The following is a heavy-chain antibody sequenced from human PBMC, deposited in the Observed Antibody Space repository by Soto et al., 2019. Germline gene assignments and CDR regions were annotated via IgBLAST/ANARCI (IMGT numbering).Heavy chain of an antibody. V-gene: IGHV1-69*06. D-gene: IGHD3-22*01. CDR1: GGTFSSYA. J-gene: IGHJ6*02. CDR2: IIPIFGTA. Sequence: QVQLVQSGAEVKKPGSSVKVSCKASGGTFSSYAISWVRQAPGQGLEWMGGIIPIFGTANYAQKFQGRVTITADKSTSTAYIELSSLRSEDTAVYYCAITPYYYDSSGSLMDYYYGMDVWGQGTTVTVSS. CDR3: AITPYYYDSSGSLMDYYYGMDV.